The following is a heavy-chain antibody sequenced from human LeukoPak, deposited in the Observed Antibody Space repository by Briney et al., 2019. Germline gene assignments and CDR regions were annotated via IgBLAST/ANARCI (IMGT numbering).Heavy chain of an antibody. CDR2: ISSSSSYI. Sequence: GGSLRLSCVSSGFTFISYSMNWVRPAPGKGLDWVSSISSSSSYIYYADSVKGRFTISRDNAKNSLYLQMNSLRAEDTAVYYCAREAGGSSGRNYWGQGTLVTVSS. D-gene: IGHD6-6*01. J-gene: IGHJ4*02. CDR3: AREAGGSSGRNY. CDR1: GFTFISYS. V-gene: IGHV3-21*01.